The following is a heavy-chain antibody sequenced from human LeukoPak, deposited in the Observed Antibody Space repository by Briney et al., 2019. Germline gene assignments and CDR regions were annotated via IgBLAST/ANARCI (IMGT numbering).Heavy chain of an antibody. D-gene: IGHD6-6*01. CDR1: GYTFTSYG. CDR3: ARLEYSSSYNWFDP. V-gene: IGHV1-18*01. Sequence: ASVKVSCKASGYTFTSYGISWVRQASGQGLEWMGWISAYNGNTKYAQKFQGRVTMTTDTSTSTAYMELRSLRSDDTAVYYCARLEYSSSYNWFDPWGQGTLVTVSS. CDR2: ISAYNGNT. J-gene: IGHJ5*02.